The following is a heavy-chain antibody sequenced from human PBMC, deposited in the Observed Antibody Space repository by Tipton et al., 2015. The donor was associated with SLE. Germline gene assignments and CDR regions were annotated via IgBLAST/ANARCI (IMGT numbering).Heavy chain of an antibody. Sequence: SLRLSCAAAGFPFISYWMHWVRQVPGKGLVWVSRINSDGSITTTADSVKGRFTISRDNAKKTLYLEMNSLRVEDTAVYYCTRDSSGYFAYWGQGTLVTVSS. D-gene: IGHD3-22*01. J-gene: IGHJ4*02. CDR3: TRDSSGYFAY. V-gene: IGHV3-74*03. CDR1: GFPFISYW. CDR2: INSDGSIT.